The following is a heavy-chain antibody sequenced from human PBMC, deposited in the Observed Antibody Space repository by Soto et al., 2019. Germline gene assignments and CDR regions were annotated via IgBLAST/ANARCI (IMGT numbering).Heavy chain of an antibody. CDR2: MKPSDGDT. V-gene: IGHV1-46*02. Sequence: ASVKVSCKASDYNFNKYYVDWVRQAPGQGLEWVGIMKPSDGDTTYAQKFLGRVTMTRDTSTSTAYMELSSLRAEDTAVYFCARGLAPDVVTARDSWGQGILVTVSS. J-gene: IGHJ4*02. CDR1: DYNFNKYY. D-gene: IGHD2-21*02. CDR3: ARGLAPDVVTARDS.